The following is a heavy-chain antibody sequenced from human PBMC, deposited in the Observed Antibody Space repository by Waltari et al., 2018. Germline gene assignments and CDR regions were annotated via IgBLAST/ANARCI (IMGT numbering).Heavy chain of an antibody. CDR1: GFTFSSYA. Sequence: QVQLVESGGGVVQPGRSLRLSCAASGFTFSSYAMHWVRQAPGKGLEWVAVISYDGSNKYYADSVKGRFTISRDNSKNTLYLQMNSLRAEDTAVYYCARATKQYGMDVWGQGTTVTVSS. J-gene: IGHJ6*02. V-gene: IGHV3-30-3*01. CDR3: ARATKQYGMDV. CDR2: ISYDGSNK.